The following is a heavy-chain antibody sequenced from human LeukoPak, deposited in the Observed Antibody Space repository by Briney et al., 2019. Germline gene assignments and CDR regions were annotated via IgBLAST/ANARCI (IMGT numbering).Heavy chain of an antibody. V-gene: IGHV3-7*01. CDR3: ARVDSSYAFDI. CDR2: INQDGSEK. D-gene: IGHD3-22*01. J-gene: IGHJ3*02. Sequence: GGSLRLSCAASGLTFSTYWMSWVRQAPGKGLEWVANINQDGSEKYYVDSVKGRFTISRDNAKNSLYLQMNSLRAEDTAVYYCARVDSSYAFDIWGQGTMVTVSS. CDR1: GLTFSTYW.